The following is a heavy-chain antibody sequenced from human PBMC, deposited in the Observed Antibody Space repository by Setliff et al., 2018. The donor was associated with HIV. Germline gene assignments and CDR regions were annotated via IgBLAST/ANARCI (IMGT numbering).Heavy chain of an antibody. CDR3: ARVGLCSSSTCYAPDSRYFYYYMDV. D-gene: IGHD2-2*01. CDR1: GFTFSSYS. Sequence: GGSLRLSCAASGFTFSSYSMNWVRQAPGKGLEWVSSILSSSSYRYYADSVKGRFTVSRDNAKNSLYLQMNSLRAEDTAVYYCARVGLCSSSTCYAPDSRYFYYYMDVWGNGTTVTVSS. CDR2: ILSSSSYR. J-gene: IGHJ6*03. V-gene: IGHV3-21*01.